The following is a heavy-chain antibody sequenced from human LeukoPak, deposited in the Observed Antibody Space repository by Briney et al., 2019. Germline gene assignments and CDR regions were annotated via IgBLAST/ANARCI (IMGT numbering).Heavy chain of an antibody. V-gene: IGHV1-69*13. J-gene: IGHJ4*02. CDR2: IIPLFGTS. CDR1: GGTFTSYA. D-gene: IGHD4-11*01. CDR3: ARGTTVTDFDY. Sequence: GASVKVSCKASGGTFTSYAISWVRQAPGQGLEWMGGIIPLFGTSDYAQKFQDRVTFTADESTTTAYMELSSLRSEDTAVYYCARGTTVTDFDYWGQGTLVTVSS.